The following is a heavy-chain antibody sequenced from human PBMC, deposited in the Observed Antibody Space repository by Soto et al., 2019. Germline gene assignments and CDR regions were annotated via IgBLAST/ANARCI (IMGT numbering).Heavy chain of an antibody. V-gene: IGHV1-69*01. CDR1: GGTFSSYA. J-gene: IGHJ4*02. CDR3: ARGGLKTGIVGANHLVY. CDR2: IIPIFGTA. D-gene: IGHD1-26*01. Sequence: QVQLVQSGAEVKKPGSSVKVSCKASGGTFSSYAISWVRQAPGQGLEWMGGIIPIFGTANYAQKFQGRVTISADESTSTAYMELGSLRSEDTAVYYCARGGLKTGIVGANHLVYCGQGTLVTVSS.